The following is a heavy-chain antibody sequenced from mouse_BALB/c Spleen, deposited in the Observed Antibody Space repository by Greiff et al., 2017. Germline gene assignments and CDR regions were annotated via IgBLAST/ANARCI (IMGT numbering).Heavy chain of an antibody. Sequence: VQLQQSGAELVRPGASVKLSCKASGFNINDYYMHWVKQRPEQGLEWIGWIDPENGNTIYDPKFQGKASITADTSSNTAYLQLSSLTSEDTAVYCCAMHSAGSCAYWGQGTLVTVSA. V-gene: IGHV14-1*02. CDR3: AMHSAGSCAY. CDR2: IDPENGNT. CDR1: GFNINDYY. J-gene: IGHJ3*01. D-gene: IGHD1-1*02.